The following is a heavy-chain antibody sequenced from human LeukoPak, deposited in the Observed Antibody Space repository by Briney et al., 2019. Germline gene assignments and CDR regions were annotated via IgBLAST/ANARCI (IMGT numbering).Heavy chain of an antibody. CDR2: IWYDGSNK. V-gene: IGHV3-33*01. CDR3: ARGDGRTGPFLYGMDV. Sequence: GGPLRLSCAASGFTFSSYGMHWVRQAPGKGLEWVAVIWYDGSNKYYADSVKGRFTISRDNSKNTLYLQMNSLRAEDTAVYYCARGDGRTGPFLYGMDVWGQGTTVTVSS. J-gene: IGHJ6*02. D-gene: IGHD2-8*02. CDR1: GFTFSSYG.